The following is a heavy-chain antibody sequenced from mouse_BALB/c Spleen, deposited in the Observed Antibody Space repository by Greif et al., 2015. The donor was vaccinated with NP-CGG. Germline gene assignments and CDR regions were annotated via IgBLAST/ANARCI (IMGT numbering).Heavy chain of an antibody. J-gene: IGHJ4*01. CDR3: ARDPFIKGAMDY. D-gene: IGHD1-1*01. CDR1: GFTFSSYA. Sequence: EVQVVESGGGLVKPGGSLKLSCAASGFTFSSYAMSWVRQSPEKRLEWVAEISSGGSYTYYPDTVTGRFTISRDNAKNTLYLEMSSLRSEDTAMYYCARDPFIKGAMDYWGQGTSVTVSS. CDR2: ISSGGSYT. V-gene: IGHV5-9-4*01.